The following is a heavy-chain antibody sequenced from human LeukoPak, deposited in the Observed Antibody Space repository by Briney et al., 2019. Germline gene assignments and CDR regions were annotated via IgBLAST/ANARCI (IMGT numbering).Heavy chain of an antibody. Sequence: ASVKVSCKASGYTFTSYYMHWVRQAPGQGLEWMGIINPSGGSTSYAQKFQGRVTMTRDMSTSTVYMELSRLRSDDTAVYYCARVGATSYYMDVWGKGTTVTISS. V-gene: IGHV1-46*01. CDR1: GYTFTSYY. D-gene: IGHD1-26*01. CDR3: ARVGATSYYMDV. CDR2: INPSGGST. J-gene: IGHJ6*03.